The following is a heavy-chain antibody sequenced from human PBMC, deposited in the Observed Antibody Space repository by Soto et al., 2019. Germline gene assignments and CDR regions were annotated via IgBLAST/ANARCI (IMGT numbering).Heavy chain of an antibody. V-gene: IGHV3-21*01. Sequence: GGSLRLSCAASGFTFSSYSMNWVRQAPGKGLEWVSSISSSSSYIYYADSVKGRFTISRDNAKNSLYLQMNGLRAEDTAVYYCAREKVVVVAATKHYYYYYGMDVWGQGTTVTVSS. CDR1: GFTFSSYS. CDR2: ISSSSSYI. D-gene: IGHD2-15*01. J-gene: IGHJ6*02. CDR3: AREKVVVVAATKHYYYYYGMDV.